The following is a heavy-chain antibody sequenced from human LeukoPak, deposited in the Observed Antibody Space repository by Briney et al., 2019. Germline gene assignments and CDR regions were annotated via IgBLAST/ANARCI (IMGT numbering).Heavy chain of an antibody. V-gene: IGHV1-69*05. CDR2: VIPIFGTA. CDR3: AGNPGYCSSTSCYYYYYMDV. CDR1: GGPFISYA. Sequence: ASVKGLFKASGGPFISYAIRWGGPAPGQGGGGMGGVIPIFGTANYAQKFQGRVTITTDESTSTAYMEPSSLRSEDTAVYYCAGNPGYCSSTSCYYYYYMDVWGKGTTVTVSS. J-gene: IGHJ6*03. D-gene: IGHD2-2*01.